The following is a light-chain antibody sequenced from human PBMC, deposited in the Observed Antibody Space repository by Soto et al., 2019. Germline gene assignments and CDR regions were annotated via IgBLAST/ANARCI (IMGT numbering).Light chain of an antibody. Sequence: EIVLTQSPGTLSLSPGERATLSCRASQSVSSSYLAWYQQKPGQAPRLLIYGASSRATGIPDRFSGSGSGTDFTLTISRLEPEEFAVYYCQHFGISPWTFGQGTKVEIK. CDR1: QSVSSSY. J-gene: IGKJ1*01. CDR3: QHFGISPWT. CDR2: GAS. V-gene: IGKV3-20*01.